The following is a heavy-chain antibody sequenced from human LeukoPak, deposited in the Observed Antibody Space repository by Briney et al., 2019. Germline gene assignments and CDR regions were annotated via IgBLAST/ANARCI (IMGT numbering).Heavy chain of an antibody. CDR1: GFPISSSSYY. D-gene: IGHD6-19*01. CDR3: ARRGALAGRYYFDY. CDR2: VYHSGTS. J-gene: IGHJ4*02. V-gene: IGHV4-39*01. Sequence: SETLSLTCTVSGFPISSSSYYWGWVRQPPGRGREWVGSVYHSGTSYSNESLKTPVTISVDTSKTQLSLRLSTVTAADTAVYYCARRGALAGRYYFDYWGQGALVTVSP.